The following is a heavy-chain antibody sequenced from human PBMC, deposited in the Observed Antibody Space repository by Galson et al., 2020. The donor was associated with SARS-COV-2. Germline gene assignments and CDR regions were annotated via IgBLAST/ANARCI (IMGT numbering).Heavy chain of an antibody. J-gene: IGHJ4*02. V-gene: IGHV4-38-2*02. D-gene: IGHD1-26*01. CDR1: GHAITSGDY. CDR2: VYHLGSS. Sequence: SETLSLTCTVSGHAITSGDYWGWFRQPAGKGLEWIATVYHLGSSSYSPSFQSQVSISIDTSKGHISLRLTSITAADTAGYCCAGGCGVVGTYYLDYWGQGALVTVAS. CDR3: AGGCGVVGTYYLDY.